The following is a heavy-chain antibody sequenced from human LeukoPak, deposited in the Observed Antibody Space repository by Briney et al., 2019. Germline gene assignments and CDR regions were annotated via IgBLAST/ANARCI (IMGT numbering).Heavy chain of an antibody. D-gene: IGHD2-15*01. CDR3: ARDREPTIKKYCSGGSCYLNWFDP. CDR1: GGTFSSYA. CDR2: IIPIFGTA. Sequence: ASVKVSCKASGGTFSSYAISWVRQAPGQGLEWMGGIIPIFGTANYAQKFQGGVTITADESTSTVYMELSSLRSEDTAVYYCARDREPTIKKYCSGGSCYLNWFDPWGQGTLVTVSS. V-gene: IGHV1-69*13. J-gene: IGHJ5*02.